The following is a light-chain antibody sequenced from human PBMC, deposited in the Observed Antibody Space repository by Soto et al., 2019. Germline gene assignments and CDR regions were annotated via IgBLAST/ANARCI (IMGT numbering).Light chain of an antibody. V-gene: IGKV1-12*01. CDR2: DAS. Sequence: DIEMTQAPSSLSASVGDRITITCRASQTISTWLAWYQQKPGKAPELLIYDASTLESGVPSRFSGSGSGTDFTLTINSLQPEDFATYYCQQAASFPITFGQGTRLEI. J-gene: IGKJ5*01. CDR3: QQAASFPIT. CDR1: QTISTW.